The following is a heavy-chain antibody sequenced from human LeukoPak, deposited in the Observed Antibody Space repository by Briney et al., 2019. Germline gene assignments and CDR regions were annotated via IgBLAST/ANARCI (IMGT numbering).Heavy chain of an antibody. CDR3: AKDLAARDDILTGDFDY. CDR2: ISGSGGST. Sequence: GGSLRLSCAASGFTFSSYAMSWVRQAPGKGLEWVSAISGSGGSTYYADSVKGRFTISRGNSKNTLYLQMNSLRAEDTAVYYCAKDLAARDDILTGDFDYWGQGTLVTVSS. CDR1: GFTFSSYA. J-gene: IGHJ4*02. V-gene: IGHV3-23*01. D-gene: IGHD3-9*01.